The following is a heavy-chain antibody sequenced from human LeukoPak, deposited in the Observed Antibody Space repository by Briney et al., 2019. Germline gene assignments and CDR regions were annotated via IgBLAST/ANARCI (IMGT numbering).Heavy chain of an antibody. J-gene: IGHJ6*02. CDR3: ARYEVVAAVSGMDV. Sequence: GASVKVSCKASGYTFTSYDINWVRQATGQGLGWMGWMNPNSGNTGYAQKFQGRVTMTRNTSISTAYMELSSLRSEDTAVYYCARYEVVAAVSGMDVWGQGTTVTVSS. V-gene: IGHV1-8*01. CDR2: MNPNSGNT. CDR1: GYTFTSYD. D-gene: IGHD2-15*01.